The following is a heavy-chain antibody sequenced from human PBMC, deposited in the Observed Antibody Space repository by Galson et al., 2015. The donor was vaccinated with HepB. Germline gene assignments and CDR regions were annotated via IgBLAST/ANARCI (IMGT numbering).Heavy chain of an antibody. CDR2: ISWNSGSI. D-gene: IGHD3-22*01. V-gene: IGHV3-9*01. CDR3: AKDQNIDTYYYDSSGYMIGGYFDY. Sequence: SLRLSCAASGFTFDDYAMHWVRQAPGKGLEWVSGISWNSGSIGYADSVKGRFTISRDNAKNSLYLQMNSLRAEDTALYYCAKDQNIDTYYYDSSGYMIGGYFDYWGQGTLVTVSS. CDR1: GFTFDDYA. J-gene: IGHJ4*02.